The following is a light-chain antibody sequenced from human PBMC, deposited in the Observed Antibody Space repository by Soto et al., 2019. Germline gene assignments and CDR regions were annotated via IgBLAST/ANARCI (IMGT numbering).Light chain of an antibody. CDR2: SNN. CDR1: SSNIGSNT. J-gene: IGLJ2*01. V-gene: IGLV1-44*01. Sequence: QSVLTQPPSASGTPGQRVTISCSGSSSNIGSNTVNWYQQLPGTAPKLLIYSNNHRPSGVPDRFSGSKSGTSASLAISGLQCEDEADYYCAAWDDSLNGPVFGGGTKLTVL. CDR3: AAWDDSLNGPV.